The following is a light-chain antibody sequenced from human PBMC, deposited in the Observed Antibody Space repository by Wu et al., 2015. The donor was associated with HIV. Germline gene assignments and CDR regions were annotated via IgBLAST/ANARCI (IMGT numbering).Light chain of an antibody. CDR3: QQYNSWPLT. Sequence: EILLTQSPATLSLSPGERATLSCRASQSVSSYLAWYQQKPGQAPRLLIYDASNRATGIPARVSGSGSGTDFTLTISSLEPEDFAVYYCQQYNSWPLTFGQGTRLEIK. CDR2: DAS. CDR1: QSVSSY. J-gene: IGKJ5*01. V-gene: IGKV3-11*01.